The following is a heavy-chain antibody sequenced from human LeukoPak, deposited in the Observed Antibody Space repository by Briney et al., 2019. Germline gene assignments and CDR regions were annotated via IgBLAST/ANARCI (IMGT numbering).Heavy chain of an antibody. J-gene: IGHJ4*02. CDR1: GFTFSSYA. CDR3: ARDSPVAGKDY. D-gene: IGHD6-19*01. V-gene: IGHV3-30-3*01. CDR2: ISYDGSNK. Sequence: VRSLRLSCAASGFTFSSYAMHWVRQAPGKGLEWVAVISYDGSNKYYADSVKGRFTISRDNSKNTLYLQMNSLRAEDTAVYYCARDSPVAGKDYWGQGTLVTVSS.